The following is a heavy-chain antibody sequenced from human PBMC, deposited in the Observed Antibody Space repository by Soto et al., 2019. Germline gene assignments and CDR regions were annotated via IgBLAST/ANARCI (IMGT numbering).Heavy chain of an antibody. CDR1: GYTFMNYA. V-gene: IGHV1-18*01. Sequence: QVQLVQSGAEVTEPGASVKRSCQASGYTFMNYAISWVRQAPGQGLEWMGWISPSTGNTDQAQNFQGRVTMTLDTSTNTANMELRTLRSDDSAVYYCARCYCSVGSCYTCWHFDLWGRGTLVTVSS. CDR2: ISPSTGNT. J-gene: IGHJ2*01. CDR3: ARCYCSVGSCYTCWHFDL. D-gene: IGHD2-15*01.